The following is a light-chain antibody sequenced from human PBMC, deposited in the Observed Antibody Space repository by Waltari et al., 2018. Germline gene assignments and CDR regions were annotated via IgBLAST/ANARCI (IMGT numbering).Light chain of an antibody. CDR3: QQHGTLPAT. Sequence: EIVLTQSPGTASLSPGERATLSCRASQSLGSSSLACYQQKPGQAPRLVIYRASRRATGIPDRFSGSGSGTDFSLTISRLEPEDFAVYYCQQHGTLPATFGQGTKVEIK. CDR2: RAS. V-gene: IGKV3-20*01. CDR1: QSLGSSS. J-gene: IGKJ1*01.